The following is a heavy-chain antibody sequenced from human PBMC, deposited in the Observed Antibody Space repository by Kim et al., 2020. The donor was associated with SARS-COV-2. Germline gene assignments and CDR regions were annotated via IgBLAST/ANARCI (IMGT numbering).Heavy chain of an antibody. CDR2: ISAYNGNT. CDR3: ARAVSAPGLAVDWYFDL. CDR1: GYTFTSYG. Sequence: ASVKVSCKASGYTFTSYGISWVRQAPGQGLEWMGWISAYNGNTNYAQKLQGRVTMTTDTSTSTAYMELRSLRSDDTAVYYCARAVSAPGLAVDWYFDLWGRGTLVTVSS. V-gene: IGHV1-18*01. D-gene: IGHD1-26*01. J-gene: IGHJ2*01.